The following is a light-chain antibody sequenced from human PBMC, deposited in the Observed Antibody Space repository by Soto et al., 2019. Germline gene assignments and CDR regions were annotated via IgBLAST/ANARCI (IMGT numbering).Light chain of an antibody. V-gene: IGKV1-5*01. CDR1: QSVSYW. Sequence: EIQMTQSPSTLSASVGDRVTITCRASQSVSYWLAWYQQKPGKAPKLLVHDASTLLSGVPSRFSGSVSGTEFILTIGSLQPDDFATYYCLQYKSYPWTFGQGTKV. J-gene: IGKJ1*01. CDR2: DAS. CDR3: LQYKSYPWT.